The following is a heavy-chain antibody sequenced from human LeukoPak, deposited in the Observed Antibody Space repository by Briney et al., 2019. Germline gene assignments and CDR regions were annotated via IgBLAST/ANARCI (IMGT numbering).Heavy chain of an antibody. CDR2: INPNSGGT. J-gene: IGHJ6*03. V-gene: IGHV1-2*02. CDR1: GYTFTGYY. D-gene: IGHD3-3*01. CDR3: AKSVTIFGVVPEEKGSGEYYMDV. Sequence: GAPVKVSCKASGYTFTGYYMHWVRQAPGQGLEWMGWINPNSGGTNYAQKFQGRVTMTRDTSISTAYMELSRLRSDDTAVYYCAKSVTIFGVVPEEKGSGEYYMDVWGKGTTVTVSS.